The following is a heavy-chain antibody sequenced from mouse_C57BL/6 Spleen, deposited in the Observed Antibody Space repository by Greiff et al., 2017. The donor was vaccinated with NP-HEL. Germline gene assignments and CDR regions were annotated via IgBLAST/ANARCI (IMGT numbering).Heavy chain of an antibody. D-gene: IGHD1-1*01. CDR1: GYTFTDYY. CDR2: INPYNGGT. V-gene: IGHV1-19*01. Sequence: VQLQQSGPVLVKPGASVTMSCKASGYTFTDYYMNWVKQSNGKSLEWIGVINPYNGGTSYNQKFKGKATLTVDKSSSTGYMELNSLTSEDSAVYYCARPTVVATDAMDYWGQGTSVTVSS. CDR3: ARPTVVATDAMDY. J-gene: IGHJ4*01.